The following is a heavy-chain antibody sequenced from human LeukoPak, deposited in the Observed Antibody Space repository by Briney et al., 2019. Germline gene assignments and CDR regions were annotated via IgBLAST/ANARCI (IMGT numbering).Heavy chain of an antibody. CDR3: AREAGDYYDSSGPRGGMDV. CDR1: GGSFSGYY. V-gene: IGHV4-34*01. D-gene: IGHD3-22*01. Sequence: SETLSLTCAVYGGSFSGYYWSWIRQPPGKGLEWIGEINHSGSTNYNPSLKSRVTISVDTSKNQFSLKLSSVTAADTAVYYCAREAGDYYDSSGPRGGMDVWGQGTTVTVSS. J-gene: IGHJ6*02. CDR2: INHSGST.